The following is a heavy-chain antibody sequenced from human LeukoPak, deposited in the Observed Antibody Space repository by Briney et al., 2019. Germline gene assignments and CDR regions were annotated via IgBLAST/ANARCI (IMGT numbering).Heavy chain of an antibody. Sequence: SETLCLTCTVSGGSMSSYYWSWIRQPPGKGLEWIGYIYYSGSTNYHPSLKSRVTISVDTSKNQFSLKLSSVTAADTAVYYCARVSPTGTTPGNDYWGQGTLVTVSS. V-gene: IGHV4-59*01. CDR3: ARVSPTGTTPGNDY. CDR2: IYYSGST. CDR1: GGSMSSYY. J-gene: IGHJ4*02. D-gene: IGHD1-7*01.